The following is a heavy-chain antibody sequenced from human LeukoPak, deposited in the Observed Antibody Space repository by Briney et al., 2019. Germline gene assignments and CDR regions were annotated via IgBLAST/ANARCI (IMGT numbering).Heavy chain of an antibody. CDR1: GRSFSGYY. Sequence: KPSETLSLTCAVYGRSFSGYYWSWIRQPPGKGLEWIGEINHSGSTNYNPSLKSRVTISVDTSKNQFSPKLSSVTAADTAVYYCARHPITIFGVNDAFDIWGQGTMVTVSS. V-gene: IGHV4-34*01. D-gene: IGHD3-3*01. J-gene: IGHJ3*02. CDR2: INHSGST. CDR3: ARHPITIFGVNDAFDI.